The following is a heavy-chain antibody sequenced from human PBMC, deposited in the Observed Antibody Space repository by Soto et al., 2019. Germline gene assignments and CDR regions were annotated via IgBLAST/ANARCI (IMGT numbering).Heavy chain of an antibody. CDR1: GFTFSNYG. CDR2: IWNDGSHK. Sequence: QVQLVESGGGVVQPGTSLRLSCEASGFTFSNYGMNWVRQAPGKGLEWVTVIWNDGSHKYYAGSVKGRFTISRDNSKNTVYRQMSSLRVEDTAVYYCARGQYAVALDFWGQGTLVTVSS. CDR3: ARGQYAVALDF. J-gene: IGHJ4*02. D-gene: IGHD2-8*01. V-gene: IGHV3-33*01.